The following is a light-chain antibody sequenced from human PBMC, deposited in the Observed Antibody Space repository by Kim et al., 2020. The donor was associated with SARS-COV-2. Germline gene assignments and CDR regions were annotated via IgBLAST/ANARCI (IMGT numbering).Light chain of an antibody. V-gene: IGKV3-15*01. CDR1: QSVSSN. CDR3: QQYKNGWT. Sequence: EIVMTQSPATLSVSPGERATLSCRASQSVSSNLAWYQQKPGQAPRLLIYYASTRATGIPARFSGSGSGTDFSLTISSLQSEDFAVYYCQQYKNGWTFGQGTKVDIK. CDR2: YAS. J-gene: IGKJ1*01.